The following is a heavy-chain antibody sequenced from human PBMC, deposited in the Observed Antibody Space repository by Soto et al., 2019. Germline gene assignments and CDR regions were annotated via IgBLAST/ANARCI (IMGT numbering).Heavy chain of an antibody. CDR3: ARGLRRAAGGEYYFDY. V-gene: IGHV1-8*01. Sequence: ASVKVSCKASGYTFTNYDIIWVRQATGQGLEWMGWMNPDSGNTGYAQKFQGRVTMTRNTSISTAYMELSSLRSEDTAVYYCARGLRRAAGGEYYFDYWGQGTLVTVS. CDR1: GYTFTNYD. D-gene: IGHD6-13*01. J-gene: IGHJ4*02. CDR2: MNPDSGNT.